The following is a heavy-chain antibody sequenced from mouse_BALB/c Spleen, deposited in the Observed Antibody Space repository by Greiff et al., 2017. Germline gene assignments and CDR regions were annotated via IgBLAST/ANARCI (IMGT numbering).Heavy chain of an antibody. D-gene: IGHD2-1*01. CDR1: GYTFTDYA. J-gene: IGHJ2*01. CDR2: ISTYYGNT. CDR3: ARGGNYYFDY. V-gene: IGHV1-67*01. Sequence: QVQLKESGPELVRPGVSVKISCKGSGYTFTDYAMHWVKQSHAKSLEWIGVISTYYGNTNYNQKFKGKATMTVDKSSSTAYMELARLTSEDSAIYYCARGGNYYFDYWGQGTTLTVSS.